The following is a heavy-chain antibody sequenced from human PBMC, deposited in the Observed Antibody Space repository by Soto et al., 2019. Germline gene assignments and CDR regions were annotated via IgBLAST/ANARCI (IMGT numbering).Heavy chain of an antibody. CDR1: GFTFSNAW. D-gene: IGHD4-17*01. CDR2: IKSKTDGGTT. V-gene: IGHV3-15*01. J-gene: IGHJ6*03. Sequence: GGSLRLSCAVSGFTFSNAWMSWVRQAPGKGLEWVGRIKSKTDGGTTDYAAPVKGRFTISRDDSKNTLYLQMNSLKTEDTAVYYCTARTDYGVYYYYYMDVWGKGTTVTVSS. CDR3: TARTDYGVYYYYYMDV.